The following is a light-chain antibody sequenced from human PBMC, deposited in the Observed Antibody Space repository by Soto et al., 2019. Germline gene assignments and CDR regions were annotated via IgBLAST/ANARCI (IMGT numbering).Light chain of an antibody. CDR2: LNSDGSH. V-gene: IGLV4-69*01. CDR1: SGHSSYA. CDR3: QTWGTGIRAV. J-gene: IGLJ7*01. Sequence: QLVLTQSPSASASLGASVKLTCTLSSGHSSYAIAWHQQQSEKGPRYLMKLNSDGSHTKGDGIPDRFSGSSSGAERYLTISSLQSEDEADYYCQTWGTGIRAVVGGGTQLTVL.